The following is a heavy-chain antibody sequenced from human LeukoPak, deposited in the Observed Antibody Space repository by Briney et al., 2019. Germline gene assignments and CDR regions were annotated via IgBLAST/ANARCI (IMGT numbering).Heavy chain of an antibody. Sequence: TSETLSLTCTVSGGSLNTYYWSWIQQPPGKRLEWIGYISKSGNTNYNPSLKSRVIISVDTSGNHFSLKLNSATAADTAVYYCARGGPTVRDFEPWGRGTLVTVSS. V-gene: IGHV4-59*01. J-gene: IGHJ5*02. CDR3: ARGGPTVRDFEP. D-gene: IGHD3-3*01. CDR1: GGSLNTYY. CDR2: ISKSGNT.